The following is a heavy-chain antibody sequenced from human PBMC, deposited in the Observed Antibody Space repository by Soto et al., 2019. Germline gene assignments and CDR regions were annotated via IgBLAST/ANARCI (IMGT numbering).Heavy chain of an antibody. Sequence: ASWKVSCTASGYPFTRYDMHWVRQAPGQGLEWMGIINPSGGSTSYAQKFQGRVTMTRDTSTSTVYMELSSLRSEDTAVYYCATLNGDSGSYEGFDYWGQGTLVTVSS. CDR3: ATLNGDSGSYEGFDY. D-gene: IGHD1-26*01. CDR2: INPSGGST. CDR1: GYPFTRYD. V-gene: IGHV1-46*01. J-gene: IGHJ4*02.